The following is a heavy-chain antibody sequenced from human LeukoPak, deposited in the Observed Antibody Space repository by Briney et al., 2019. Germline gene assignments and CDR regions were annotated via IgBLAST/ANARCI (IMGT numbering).Heavy chain of an antibody. CDR3: AREYSSGRNFDY. Sequence: PVASVKVSCKASGYTFTGYYMHWVRQAPGQGLGWMGWINPNSGGTNYAQKFQGWVTMTRDTSISTAYMELSRLRSDDTAVYYCAREYSSGRNFDYWGQGTLVTVSS. D-gene: IGHD6-19*01. CDR1: GYTFTGYY. CDR2: INPNSGGT. J-gene: IGHJ4*02. V-gene: IGHV1-2*04.